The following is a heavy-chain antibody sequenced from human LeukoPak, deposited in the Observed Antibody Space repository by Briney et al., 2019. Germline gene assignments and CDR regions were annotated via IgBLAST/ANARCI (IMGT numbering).Heavy chain of an antibody. Sequence: PSETLSLTCAVYGGSFSGHYWSWIRQPPGKGLEWIGYIYYSGSTNYNPSLKSRVTISVDTSKNQFSLKLSSVTAADTAVYYCARERDGMDVWGQGTTVTVSS. V-gene: IGHV4-59*11. CDR3: ARERDGMDV. CDR2: IYYSGST. CDR1: GGSFSGHY. J-gene: IGHJ6*02.